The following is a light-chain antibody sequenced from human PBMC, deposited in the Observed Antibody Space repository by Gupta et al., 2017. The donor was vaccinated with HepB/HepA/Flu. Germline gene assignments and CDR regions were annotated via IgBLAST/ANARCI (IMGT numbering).Light chain of an antibody. J-gene: IGLJ1*01. CDR2: SDS. CDR3: QAWDSSSDNWV. CDR1: NIGSKS. V-gene: IGLV3-21*01. Sequence: SYILTQPPSVSVAPGKTAEITCSGDNIGSKSVHWYQLKTGQAPILIVYSDSDRHSGVPERYSGSNSATTATLTITRVEAGDEADYYCQAWDSSSDNWVFGTGTTLTVL.